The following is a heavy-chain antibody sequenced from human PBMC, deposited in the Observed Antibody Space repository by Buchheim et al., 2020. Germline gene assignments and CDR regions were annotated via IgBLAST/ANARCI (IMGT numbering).Heavy chain of an antibody. Sequence: EVQLLESGGGLLQPGGSLRLSCAASGFTFGSYAMSWVRQAPGKGLEWVSSISSSGDSTNHADSVKGRFTISRDNSRNTLYLQMNSLRAEDTALYYCARVNPMVQGGFDYWGQGTL. J-gene: IGHJ4*02. V-gene: IGHV3-23*01. CDR1: GFTFGSYA. CDR3: ARVNPMVQGGFDY. D-gene: IGHD3-10*01. CDR2: ISSSGDST.